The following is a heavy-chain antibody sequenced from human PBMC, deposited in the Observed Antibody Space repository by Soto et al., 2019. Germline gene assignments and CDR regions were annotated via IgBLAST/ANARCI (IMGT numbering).Heavy chain of an antibody. V-gene: IGHV5-10-1*01. CDR3: ARGGYYEYFRF. D-gene: IGHD3-22*01. Sequence: PGESLKISCEASGYMFPIYHISWVRQMPGKGLEWVGKIDPSDSRTMYRPSSRARITISVDKSINTAYLKLTSVTAADTAVYYCARGGYYEYFRFWGQGTLVTVSS. CDR1: GYMFPIYH. J-gene: IGHJ1*01. CDR2: IDPSDSRT.